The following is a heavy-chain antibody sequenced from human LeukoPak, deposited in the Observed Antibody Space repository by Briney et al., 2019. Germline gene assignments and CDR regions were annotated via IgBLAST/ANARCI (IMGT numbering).Heavy chain of an antibody. CDR2: IYSGGST. J-gene: IGHJ4*02. CDR3: ARALGARLHQYYFDY. CDR1: GFTVSSNY. D-gene: IGHD3-16*01. V-gene: IGHV3-66*01. Sequence: SGGSLRLSCAASGFTVSSNYMSWVRQAPGKGLEWVSVIYSGGSTYYADSVKGRFTISRDNSKNTLYLQMNSLRAEDTAVYYCARALGARLHQYYFDYWGQGPLVTVSS.